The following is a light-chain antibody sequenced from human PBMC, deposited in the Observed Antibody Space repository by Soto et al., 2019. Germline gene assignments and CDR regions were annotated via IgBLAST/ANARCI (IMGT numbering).Light chain of an antibody. CDR3: TSFTSDNLYV. V-gene: IGLV2-14*03. CDR2: HVS. Sequence: QSALTQPASVSGSPGQSITISCTGTSSDFGGYNYVSWNQQYPGKVPKLLIYHVSNRPSGVSNRFSGSKSGNTASLTISGLQAEDEADYFCTSFTSDNLYVFGTGTKLTVL. CDR1: SSDFGGYNY. J-gene: IGLJ1*01.